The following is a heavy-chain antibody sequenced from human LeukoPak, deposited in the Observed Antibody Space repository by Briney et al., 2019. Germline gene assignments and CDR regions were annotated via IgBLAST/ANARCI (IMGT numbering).Heavy chain of an antibody. J-gene: IGHJ4*02. CDR2: ISTSSSTI. D-gene: IGHD5-12*01. V-gene: IGHV3-48*01. CDR1: GFTLSPYS. Sequence: GGSLRLSCEASGFTLSPYSMNWVRQAPGKGLEWASYISTSSSTIYYADSVKGRFTISRDNSKNTLYLQMNSLRAEDTAVYYCARDYSGYDRGGFDYWGQGTLVTVSS. CDR3: ARDYSGYDRGGFDY.